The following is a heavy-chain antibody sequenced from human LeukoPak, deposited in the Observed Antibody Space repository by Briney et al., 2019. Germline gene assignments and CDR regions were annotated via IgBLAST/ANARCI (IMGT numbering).Heavy chain of an antibody. J-gene: IGHJ4*02. D-gene: IGHD5-24*01. Sequence: SETLSLTCTVSGGSISSSSYYWGWIRQPPGKGLEWIGSIYYSGSSFDNPALKSRVTISVDTSKNQFSLKLSSVTAADTAVYYCARHRSGWLQSSFDYWGQGTLVTVSS. CDR3: ARHRSGWLQSSFDY. CDR1: GGSISSSSYY. V-gene: IGHV4-39*01. CDR2: IYYSGSS.